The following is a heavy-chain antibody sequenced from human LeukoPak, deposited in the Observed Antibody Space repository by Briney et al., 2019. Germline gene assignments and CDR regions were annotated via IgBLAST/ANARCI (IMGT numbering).Heavy chain of an antibody. Sequence: GGSLRLSCAASGFTFSVYYMFWVRQAPGKGLEWVSNISPDATNSKYADFVEGRFTISRDNAKNTLYLQLNSLRVEDAAVYYCATGSRSAYSWDSWGQGTLVTVSS. CDR2: ISPDATNS. CDR1: GFTFSVYY. J-gene: IGHJ4*02. V-gene: IGHV3-74*03. D-gene: IGHD3-16*01. CDR3: ATGSRSAYSWDS.